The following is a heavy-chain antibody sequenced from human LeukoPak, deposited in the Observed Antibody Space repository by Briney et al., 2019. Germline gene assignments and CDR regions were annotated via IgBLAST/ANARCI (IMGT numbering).Heavy chain of an antibody. V-gene: IGHV4-59*01. CDR1: GGSISSYY. CDR2: IYYSGST. D-gene: IGHD3-10*01. CDR3: ARDLYRGSGSFNWFDP. J-gene: IGHJ5*02. Sequence: PSETLSLTCTVSGGSISSYYWSWIRQPPGKGLEWTGYIYYSGSTNYNPSLKSRVTISVDTSKNQFSLKLSSVTAADTAVYYCARDLYRGSGSFNWFDPWGQGTLVTVSS.